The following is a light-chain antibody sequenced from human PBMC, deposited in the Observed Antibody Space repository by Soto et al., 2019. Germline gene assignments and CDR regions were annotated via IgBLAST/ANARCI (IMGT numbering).Light chain of an antibody. J-gene: IGLJ1*01. Sequence: QPVLTQPASVSGSPGQSVTISCTGTSGDIDYNFVSWYQHHPDKAPKLIISEVTRRPSGISDRFSGSKSGDTASLTISRLQTEDEAIYYCGSCTITNSLSYVFGTGTKVTVL. CDR3: GSCTITNSLSYV. CDR2: EVT. V-gene: IGLV2-14*01. CDR1: SGDIDYNF.